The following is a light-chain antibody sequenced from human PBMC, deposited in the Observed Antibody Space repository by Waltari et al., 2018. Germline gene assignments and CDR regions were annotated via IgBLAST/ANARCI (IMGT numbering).Light chain of an antibody. CDR1: QSISRY. J-gene: IGKJ4*01. Sequence: DIQMTQSPSSLSASVGDRVTITCRASQSISRYLNWYQQKPGKAPKLLIYAASSLQSGVPSRFSGSGSGTDFTLTISSLQPEDCATYYGQQSYSAPPLTFGGGTKVEIK. V-gene: IGKV1-39*01. CDR2: AAS. CDR3: QQSYSAPPLT.